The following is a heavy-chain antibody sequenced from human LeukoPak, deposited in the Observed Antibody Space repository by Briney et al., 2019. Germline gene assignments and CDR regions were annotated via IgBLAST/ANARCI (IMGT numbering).Heavy chain of an antibody. V-gene: IGHV3-23*01. J-gene: IGHJ6*03. CDR3: ARDSARDYYYYYMDV. Sequence: GGSLRLSCGASGFTFSSNAMYWVRQAPGKGLEWLSGISDSGRSTYYADSVKGRFTISRDKSKNMLYLQMNSLRAEDTAVYYCARDSARDYYYYYMDVWGKGTTVTVSS. CDR2: ISDSGRST. CDR1: GFTFSSNA.